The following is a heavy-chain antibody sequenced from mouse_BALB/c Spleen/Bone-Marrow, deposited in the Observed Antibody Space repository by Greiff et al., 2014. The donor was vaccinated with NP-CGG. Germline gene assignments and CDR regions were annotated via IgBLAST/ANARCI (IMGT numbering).Heavy chain of an antibody. CDR2: IDPADDTT. D-gene: IGHD1-1*01. CDR1: GFNTKDTY. V-gene: IGHV14-3*02. CDR3: SRGTRYYFDY. J-gene: IGHJ2*01. Sequence: VQLQQSGAELVKPGASVKLSCTTSGFNTKDTYIHWVKRRPEQGLDWIGRIDPADDTTIYDPKFQDKATITTDTSSSMAYLQLSSLTSEDAAVYFCSRGTRYYFDYWGQGTTLTVSS.